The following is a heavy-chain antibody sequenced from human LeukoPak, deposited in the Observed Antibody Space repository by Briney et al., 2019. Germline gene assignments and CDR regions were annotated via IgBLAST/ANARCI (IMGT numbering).Heavy chain of an antibody. Sequence: SETLSLTCTVSGGSISSYYWSWVRQPAGKGLEWIGRIYTSGSTNYNPSLKSRVTMSVDTSKNQFSLKLSSVTAADTAVYYCARDRGYYDSSGYPGVYAFDIWGQGTMVTVSS. CDR2: IYTSGST. CDR1: GGSISSYY. D-gene: IGHD3-22*01. J-gene: IGHJ3*02. V-gene: IGHV4-4*07. CDR3: ARDRGYYDSSGYPGVYAFDI.